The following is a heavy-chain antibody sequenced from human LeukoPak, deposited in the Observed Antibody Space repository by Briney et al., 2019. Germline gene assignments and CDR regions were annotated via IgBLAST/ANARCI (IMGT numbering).Heavy chain of an antibody. Sequence: GGSLRLSCAASGFTFSSYSMNRVRQAPGKGLEWVSSISSSSSYIYYADSVKGRFTISRDNAKNSLYLQMNSLRAEDTAVYYCARTGDYRGYFDYWGQGTLVTVSS. CDR3: ARTGDYRGYFDY. J-gene: IGHJ4*02. V-gene: IGHV3-21*01. CDR2: ISSSSSYI. D-gene: IGHD4-17*01. CDR1: GFTFSSYS.